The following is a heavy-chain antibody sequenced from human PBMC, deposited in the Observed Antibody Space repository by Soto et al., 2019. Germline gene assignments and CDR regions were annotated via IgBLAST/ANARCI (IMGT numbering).Heavy chain of an antibody. CDR2: INPSGGST. D-gene: IGHD3-3*01. CDR1: GYTFTSYY. V-gene: IGHV1-46*01. J-gene: IGHJ6*02. Sequence: ASVKVSCKASGYTFTSYYMHWVRQAPGQGLEWMGIINPSGGSTSYAQKFQGRVTMTRDTSTSTVYMELSSLRSEDTAVYYCARDRDYDFWSGPFGYYYYGMDVWGQGTTVTVS. CDR3: ARDRDYDFWSGPFGYYYYGMDV.